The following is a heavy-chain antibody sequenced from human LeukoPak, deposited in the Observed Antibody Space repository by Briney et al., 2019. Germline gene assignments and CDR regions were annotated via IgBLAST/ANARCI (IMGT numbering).Heavy chain of an antibody. D-gene: IGHD5-12*01. CDR1: GYTFTSYD. CDR3: ARGLVATISPSNNWFDP. CDR2: MNPNSGNT. Sequence: VASVKVSCKASGYTFTSYDINWVRQATGQGLEWMGWMNPNSGNTGYAQKFQGRVTITRNTSISTAYMELSSLRSEDTAVYYCARGLVATISPSNNWFDPWGQGTLVTVSS. V-gene: IGHV1-8*03. J-gene: IGHJ5*02.